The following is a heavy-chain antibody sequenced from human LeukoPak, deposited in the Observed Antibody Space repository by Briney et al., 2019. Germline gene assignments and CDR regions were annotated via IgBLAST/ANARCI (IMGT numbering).Heavy chain of an antibody. Sequence: PSETLSLTCTVSGYSTSSGYYWGWIRQPPGKGLEWIGSIHHSGSTYYNPSLKSRVTISVDTSKNQFSLKLSSVTAADTAVYYCARDSLLGGYSYGSGWGQGTLVTVSS. CDR3: ARDSLLGGYSYGSG. J-gene: IGHJ4*02. V-gene: IGHV4-38-2*02. D-gene: IGHD5-18*01. CDR1: GYSTSSGYY. CDR2: IHHSGST.